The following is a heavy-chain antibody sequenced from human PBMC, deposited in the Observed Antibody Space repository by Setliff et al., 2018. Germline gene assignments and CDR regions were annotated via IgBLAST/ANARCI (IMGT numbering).Heavy chain of an antibody. D-gene: IGHD3-3*01. CDR3: ARMSGFLYMDV. Sequence: SETLSLTCTVSGGSINSGSYFWAWIRQPPGKELEWIGSLYHSGTTYYNPSLKSRVTISVDTSKNQFSLNLTSVTAADTAVYYCARMSGFLYMDVWGKGTTVTVSS. V-gene: IGHV4-39*01. CDR2: LYHSGTT. J-gene: IGHJ6*03. CDR1: GGSINSGSYF.